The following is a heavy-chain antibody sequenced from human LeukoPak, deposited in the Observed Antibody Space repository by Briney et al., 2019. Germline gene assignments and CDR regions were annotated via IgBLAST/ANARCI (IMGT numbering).Heavy chain of an antibody. CDR2: IYFSGTT. J-gene: IGHJ5*02. V-gene: IGHV4-59*01. CDR3: ARLTTVTTNGWFDP. D-gene: IGHD4-17*01. Sequence: SETLSLTCSVSGGHINSYYWTWVRQPPGKGLEWIGYIYFSGTTNYNPSLKSRLTISLDTSKYEFSLKLSSVTAADTAVYYCARLTTVTTNGWFDPWGQGTLVTVSS. CDR1: GGHINSYY.